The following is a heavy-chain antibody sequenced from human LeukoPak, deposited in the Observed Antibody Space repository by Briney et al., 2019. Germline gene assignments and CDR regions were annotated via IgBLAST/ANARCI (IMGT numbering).Heavy chain of an antibody. CDR3: ARRKPYYYYMDV. CDR1: GYTFRRYC. V-gene: IGHV3-33*01. Sequence: PGGSLRLSYAVSGYTFRRYCMHCVRQARGKGLEGVAVIWYNGSNKYYADPVKGRFTMSRDNSKTTLYLQMNSLRAEDTAVYYCARRKPYYYYMDVWGKGTTVTVSS. J-gene: IGHJ6*03. CDR2: IWYNGSNK.